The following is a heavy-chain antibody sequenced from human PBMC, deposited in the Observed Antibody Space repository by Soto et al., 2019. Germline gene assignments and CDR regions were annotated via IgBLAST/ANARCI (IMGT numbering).Heavy chain of an antibody. CDR3: ASLSDSGSSVDY. J-gene: IGHJ4*02. D-gene: IGHD6-13*01. CDR2: IYYSGST. Sequence: PPETLSLTCTVSGGSISSYYWSWIRQPPGKGLEWIGYIYYSGSTNYNPSLKSRVTISVDTSKNQFSLKLSSVTAADTAVYYCASLSDSGSSVDYWGQGTLVTVSS. V-gene: IGHV4-59*01. CDR1: GGSISSYY.